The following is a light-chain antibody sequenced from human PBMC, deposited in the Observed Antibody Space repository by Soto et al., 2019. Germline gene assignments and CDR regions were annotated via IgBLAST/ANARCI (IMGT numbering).Light chain of an antibody. CDR3: FSFAGSTVL. CDR1: SSDIGAYNY. CDR2: EVT. V-gene: IGLV2-8*01. J-gene: IGLJ2*01. Sequence: QLVLTQPPSASGSPGQSVTISCTGTSSDIGAYNYVSWYQQHPGKAPKLMILEVTKRPSGVPDRFSGSKSGNTASLTVSGLQAEDEADYYCFSFAGSTVLFGGGTKLTVL.